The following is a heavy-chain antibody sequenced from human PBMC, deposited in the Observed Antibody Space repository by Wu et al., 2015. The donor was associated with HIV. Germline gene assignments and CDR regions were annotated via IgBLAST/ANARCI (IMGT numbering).Heavy chain of an antibody. Sequence: QVQLVQSGAEVKKPGASVKVSCKASGYTFTSYDINWVRQATGQGLEWMGWMNPNSGNTGYAQKFQGKVTMTRNTAIRTAYMEISSLRSEDTAVYYCARGHRTSRDYYYGMDVVGPRDHGHRLL. D-gene: IGHD3-10*01. CDR2: MNPNSGNT. J-gene: IGHJ6*02. CDR3: ARGHRTSRDYYYGMDV. CDR1: GYTFTSYD. V-gene: IGHV1-8*01.